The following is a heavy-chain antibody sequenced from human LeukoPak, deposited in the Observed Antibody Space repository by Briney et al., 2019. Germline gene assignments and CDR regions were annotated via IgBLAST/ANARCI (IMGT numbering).Heavy chain of an antibody. J-gene: IGHJ4*02. V-gene: IGHV3-21*01. Sequence: PGGSLRLSCAASGFTFSSYTMNWVRQAPGKGLEWVSSISSSSSYIYYADSVKGRFTISRDNAKNSLLLQMNSLRAEDTAVYYCARGQGLQLKSGSDYWGQGTLVTVSS. D-gene: IGHD5-24*01. CDR2: ISSSSSYI. CDR3: ARGQGLQLKSGSDY. CDR1: GFTFSSYT.